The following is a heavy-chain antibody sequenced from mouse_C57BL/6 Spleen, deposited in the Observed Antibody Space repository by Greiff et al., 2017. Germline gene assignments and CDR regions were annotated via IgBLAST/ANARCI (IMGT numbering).Heavy chain of an antibody. D-gene: IGHD2-5*01. J-gene: IGHJ2*01. Sequence: VQLQESGGDLVKPGGSLKLSCAASGFTFSSYGMSWVRQTPDKRLEWVATISSGGSYTYYPDSVKGRFTISRDNAKNTLYLQMSSLKSEDTAMYYCARHGDYSNYVRYYFDYWGQGTTLTVSS. V-gene: IGHV5-6*01. CDR2: ISSGGSYT. CDR3: ARHGDYSNYVRYYFDY. CDR1: GFTFSSYG.